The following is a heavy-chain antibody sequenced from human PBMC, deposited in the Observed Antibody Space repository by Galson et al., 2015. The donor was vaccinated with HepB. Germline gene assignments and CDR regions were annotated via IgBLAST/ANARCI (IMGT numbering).Heavy chain of an antibody. Sequence: SVKVSCKASGGTFSRCVISWVRQAPGQGLEWMGGIIPIFGTRSYAHKIRGRVTITADESTNTAYMELSSLKSEDTAVYYCATQAALYNDDTSDAVGLWGQGTLVTVSP. D-gene: IGHD3-16*01. V-gene: IGHV1-69*13. J-gene: IGHJ5*02. CDR3: ATQAALYNDDTSDAVGL. CDR2: IIPIFGTR. CDR1: GGTFSRCV.